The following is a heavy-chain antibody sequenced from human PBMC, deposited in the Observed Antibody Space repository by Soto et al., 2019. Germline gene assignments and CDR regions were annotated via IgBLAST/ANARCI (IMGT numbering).Heavy chain of an antibody. Sequence: ASVKVSCKASGYTFTGYYMHWVRQAPGQGLEWMGWINPNSGGTNYAQKFQGWVTMTRDTSISTAYMELSRLRSDDTAVYYCARLTVTTAYYFDYWGQGTLVTVSS. CDR1: GYTFTGYY. V-gene: IGHV1-2*04. CDR2: INPNSGGT. J-gene: IGHJ4*02. D-gene: IGHD4-17*01. CDR3: ARLTVTTAYYFDY.